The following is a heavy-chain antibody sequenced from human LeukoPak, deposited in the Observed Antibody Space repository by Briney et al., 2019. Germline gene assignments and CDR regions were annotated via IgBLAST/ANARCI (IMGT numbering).Heavy chain of an antibody. V-gene: IGHV4-31*03. D-gene: IGHD1-7*01. CDR3: ARDQPNYDAFDI. CDR2: IYYSGST. Sequence: SETLALICTVSGGYSSRGGYYWSWIRKPPGKGLERIGYIYYSGSTYYNPSLKSRVTISVDTSKNQFSLKLSSVTAADTAVYYCARDQPNYDAFDIWGRGTMVTVSS. J-gene: IGHJ3*02. CDR1: GGYSSRGGYY.